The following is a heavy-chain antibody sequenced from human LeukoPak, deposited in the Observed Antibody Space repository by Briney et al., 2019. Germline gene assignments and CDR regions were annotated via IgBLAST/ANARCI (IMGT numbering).Heavy chain of an antibody. V-gene: IGHV1-2*02. CDR3: AREVGIRERPARSFDY. J-gene: IGHJ4*02. Sequence: ASVKVSCKAYGYTFTVYYMHWVRQAPGQGLEWMGWINPNSGGTNYAQRFQGRVTMTRGTSISKAYMELSSLRSDDTAVYYCAREVGIRERPARSFDYWGQGTLVTVSS. CDR1: GYTFTVYY. D-gene: IGHD1-1*01. CDR2: INPNSGGT.